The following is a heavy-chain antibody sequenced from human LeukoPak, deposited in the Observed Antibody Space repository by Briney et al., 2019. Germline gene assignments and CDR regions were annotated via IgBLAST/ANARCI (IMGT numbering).Heavy chain of an antibody. CDR3: ASITGQLLIDY. J-gene: IGHJ4*02. CDR2: IYYSGST. V-gene: IGHV4-39*07. D-gene: IGHD1-20*01. CDR1: GGSISSSSYY. Sequence: PSETLSLTCTVSGGSISSSSYYWGWIRQPPGKGLEWIGSIYYSGSTYYNPSLKSRVTISVDRSKNQFSLKLSSVTAADTAVYYCASITGQLLIDYWGQGTLVTVSS.